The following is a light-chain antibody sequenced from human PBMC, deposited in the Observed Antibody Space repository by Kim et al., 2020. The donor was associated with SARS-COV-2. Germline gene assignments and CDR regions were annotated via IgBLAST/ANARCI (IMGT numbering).Light chain of an antibody. V-gene: IGKV1-39*01. Sequence: SASVGDRVTIPCRASQNIRRYLNWYRQRPGKAPKLLMYAASTLQTGVPSTFTGSGSGTDFTLTINNLQPEYFATYYCQQSYITPGTFGQGTKLEIK. J-gene: IGKJ2*02. CDR3: QQSYITPGT. CDR2: AAS. CDR1: QNIRRY.